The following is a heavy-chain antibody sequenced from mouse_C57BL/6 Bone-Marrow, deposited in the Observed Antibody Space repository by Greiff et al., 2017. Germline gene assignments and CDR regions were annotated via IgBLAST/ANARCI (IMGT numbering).Heavy chain of an antibody. Sequence: QVQLQQSGPELVKPGASVKISCKASGYAFSSSWMNWVKQRPGKGLEWIGRIYPGDGDTNYNGKFKGKATLTADKSSSTAYMQLSSLTSEDSAVYFCARCLYSNYNGFAYWGQGTLVTVSA. V-gene: IGHV1-82*01. CDR2: IYPGDGDT. CDR3: ARCLYSNYNGFAY. CDR1: GYAFSSSW. D-gene: IGHD2-5*01. J-gene: IGHJ3*01.